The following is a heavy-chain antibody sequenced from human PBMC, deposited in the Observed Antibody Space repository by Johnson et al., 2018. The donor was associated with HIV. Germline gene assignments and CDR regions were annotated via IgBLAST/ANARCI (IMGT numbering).Heavy chain of an antibody. CDR3: AKETKSKAFDI. J-gene: IGHJ3*02. V-gene: IGHV3-11*01. CDR1: GFTFSDYY. CDR2: ISSSGSTI. Sequence: QMLLVESGGGLVKPGGSLRLSCAASGFTFSDYYMSWIRQAPGKGLEWVSYISSSGSTIYYADSVKGRFTISRDNSKNSLYLQMNSLRTEDTALHYCAKETKSKAFDIWGQGTMVTVSS. D-gene: IGHD1-7*01.